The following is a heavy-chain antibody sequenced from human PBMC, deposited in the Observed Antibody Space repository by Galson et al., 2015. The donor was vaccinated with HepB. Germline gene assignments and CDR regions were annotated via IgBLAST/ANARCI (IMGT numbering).Heavy chain of an antibody. V-gene: IGHV1-2*02. J-gene: IGHJ4*02. CDR1: GYTFTGYY. CDR2: INPNSGGT. CDR3: ARGPHIVVVPAAILSFDY. Sequence: SVKVSCKASGYTFTGYYMHWVRQAPGQGLEWMGWINPNSGGTNYAQKFQGRVTMTRDTSISTAYMELSRLRSDDTAVYYCARGPHIVVVPAAILSFDYWGQGTLVTVSS. D-gene: IGHD2-2*02.